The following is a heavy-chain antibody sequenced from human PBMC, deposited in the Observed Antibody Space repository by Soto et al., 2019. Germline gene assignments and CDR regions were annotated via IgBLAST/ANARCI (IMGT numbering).Heavy chain of an antibody. CDR2: ISSSIATI. D-gene: IGHD3-22*01. J-gene: IGHJ6*02. CDR3: ARAATGTYYYDSSGYSYGMDV. CDR1: GFTFSSYS. V-gene: IGHV3-48*04. Sequence: GGSLRLSCAASGFTFSSYSMNWVRQAPGKGLEWISYISSSIATIYYAESVKGRFTISRDNAKNSLYLQMNSLRAEDTALYYCARAATGTYYYDSSGYSYGMDVWGQGTTVTVSS.